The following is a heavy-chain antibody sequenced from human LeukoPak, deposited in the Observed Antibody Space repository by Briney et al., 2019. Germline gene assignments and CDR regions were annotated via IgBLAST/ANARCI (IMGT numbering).Heavy chain of an antibody. CDR1: GFTFSSYW. Sequence: PGGSLRLSCAASGFTFSSYWMSWVRQAPGKGLEWVSAISGSGGSTYYADSVKGRFTISRDNSKNTLYLQMNSLRAEDTAVYYCAKDLRGGYRPWSVGPTQPLSSPYYYWGQGTLVTVSS. CDR3: AKDLRGGYRPWSVGPTQPLSSPYYY. J-gene: IGHJ4*02. V-gene: IGHV3-23*01. D-gene: IGHD3-22*01. CDR2: ISGSGGST.